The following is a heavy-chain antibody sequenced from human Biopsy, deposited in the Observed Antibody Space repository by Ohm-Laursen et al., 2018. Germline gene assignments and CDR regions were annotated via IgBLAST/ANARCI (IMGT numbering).Heavy chain of an antibody. J-gene: IGHJ6*02. CDR2: INPDNGGT. V-gene: IGHV1-2*02. CDR3: VRSRAGGATWGMDV. Sequence: ASVKVSCKASGYTFTGYYLHWVRPAPGQGLEWMGWINPDNGGTIHAQKFQGRVTVTRDTSISTAYVEVTSLRSDDTAVYYCVRSRAGGATWGMDVWGQGTTVTVSS. CDR1: GYTFTGYY. D-gene: IGHD3-16*01.